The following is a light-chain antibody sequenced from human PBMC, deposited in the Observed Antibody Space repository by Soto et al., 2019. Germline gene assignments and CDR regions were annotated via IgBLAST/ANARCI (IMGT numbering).Light chain of an antibody. J-gene: IGKJ1*01. V-gene: IGKV3-20*01. CDR2: DAS. Sequence: EIVLPQSQGTLSLSQGEGATSSSRASQSVSSSSSAWYQQRRGQAPRLLIYDASTRATGIPDRFSGSGSGTDFSLTISRLEPEDSAVYYCQQYGTSPWTFGQGTKVDIK. CDR3: QQYGTSPWT. CDR1: QSVSSSS.